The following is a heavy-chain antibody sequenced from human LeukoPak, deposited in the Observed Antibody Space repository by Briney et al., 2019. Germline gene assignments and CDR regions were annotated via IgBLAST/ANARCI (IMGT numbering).Heavy chain of an antibody. CDR2: IDHGGST. V-gene: IGHV4-59*01. J-gene: IGHJ4*02. D-gene: IGHD5-12*01. Sequence: PSETLSLTCTVSGGSFSSYYWTWIRQPPGKGLEWIGYIDHGGSTNYNPSLRSRVSISSDTSKIQFSLELTSVTAADTAVYYCARLKATASIHAYFDSWGQGTLVTVSS. CDR1: GGSFSSYY. CDR3: ARLKATASIHAYFDS.